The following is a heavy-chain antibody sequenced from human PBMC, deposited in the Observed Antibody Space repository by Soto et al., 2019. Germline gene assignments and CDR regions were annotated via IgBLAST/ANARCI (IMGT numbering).Heavy chain of an antibody. D-gene: IGHD3-10*01. CDR2: ISPYKGNT. J-gene: IGHJ4*02. V-gene: IGHV1-18*01. Sequence: QVQLVQSGAEVKKPGASVKVSCKASGYTFSSIGISWVRQAPGQGLEWMGWISPYKGNTYYAQRLQGRVTMTTETSTSTAYMELRSRRSDDTAVYYCARDLDGSGNYYTDYWGQGTLVTVSS. CDR1: GYTFSSIG. CDR3: ARDLDGSGNYYTDY.